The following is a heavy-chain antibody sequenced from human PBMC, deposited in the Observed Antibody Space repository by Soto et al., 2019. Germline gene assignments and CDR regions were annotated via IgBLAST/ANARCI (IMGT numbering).Heavy chain of an antibody. CDR2: FDPEDGGP. J-gene: IGHJ6*04. CDR3: ASRNYNFSVDV. Sequence: GASVKVSCKVSGFALTALSMHWVRLAPGKGLEWMGGFDPEDGGPIFAQNFQGRVTMTADTSTDTAYMELSSLRSEDTAVYYCASRNYNFSVDVWGKGTTVTVSS. D-gene: IGHD3-3*01. CDR1: GFALTALS. V-gene: IGHV1-24*01.